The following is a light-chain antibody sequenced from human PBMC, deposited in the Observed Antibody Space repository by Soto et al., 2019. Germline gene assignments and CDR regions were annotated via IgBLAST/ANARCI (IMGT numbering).Light chain of an antibody. V-gene: IGLV2-14*01. J-gene: IGLJ1*01. CDR2: DVS. CDR1: SSDVGGYNY. Sequence: QSALTQPASLSGSPGQSITISCTGTSSDVGGYNYVSWYQQHPGKAPKLMIYDVSNRPSGVSNRFSGSKSGNTASLTISGLQAEDEADYYCSSYKSSSTRYVFGTVTKLTVL. CDR3: SSYKSSSTRYV.